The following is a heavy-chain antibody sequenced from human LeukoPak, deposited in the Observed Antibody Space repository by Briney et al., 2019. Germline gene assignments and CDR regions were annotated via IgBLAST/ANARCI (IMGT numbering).Heavy chain of an antibody. CDR3: ARESGYSSSWEDY. V-gene: IGHV1-69*13. CDR2: IIPIFGTA. Sequence: GASVKASCKASGGTFSSYAISWVRQAPGQGLEWMGGIIPIFGTANYAQKFQGRVTITADESTSTAYMELSSLRSEDTAVYYCARESGYSSSWEDYWGQGTLVTVSS. CDR1: GGTFSSYA. D-gene: IGHD6-13*01. J-gene: IGHJ4*02.